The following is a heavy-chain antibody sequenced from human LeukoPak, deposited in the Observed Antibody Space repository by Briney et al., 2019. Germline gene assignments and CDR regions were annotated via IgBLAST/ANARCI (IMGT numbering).Heavy chain of an antibody. CDR2: ISSSGSTI. D-gene: IGHD4-17*01. CDR3: VRETGDHTYYYYYYMDV. V-gene: IGHV3-11*01. Sequence: PGGSLRLSCAPSGFTFSDYYMSWIRQAPGKGLEWVSYISSSGSTIYYADSVKARFTISRDNVKNSLYLQMKSLRAEDTAVYYCVRETGDHTYYYYYYMDVWGQGTTVTISS. CDR1: GFTFSDYY. J-gene: IGHJ6*03.